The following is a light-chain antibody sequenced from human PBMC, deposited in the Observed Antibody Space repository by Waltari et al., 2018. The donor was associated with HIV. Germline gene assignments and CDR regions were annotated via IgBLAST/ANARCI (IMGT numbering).Light chain of an antibody. J-gene: IGLJ2*01. CDR2: YDT. V-gene: IGLV3-21*02. Sequence: SYVLTQPPSVSVAPGQTARLSCEGDNIGSQRVHWYQQKPGQAPVLVVYYDTDRPSGIPERFSGSNSGNTATLIISGVEAGDEADYYCHVWDSFSDHRVFGGGTELTVL. CDR1: NIGSQR. CDR3: HVWDSFSDHRV.